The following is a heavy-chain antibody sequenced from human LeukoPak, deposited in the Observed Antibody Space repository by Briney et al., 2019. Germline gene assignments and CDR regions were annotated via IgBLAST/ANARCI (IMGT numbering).Heavy chain of an antibody. Sequence: GGSLRLSCAASGFTFSTYAISWVRQAPGKGLEWVSCISSTSNYIFYSDSVKGRFTISRNNAKNSLSLQMNSLRAEDTAVYYCARDGGVEWLPGVGYMDIWGKGTTVTVSS. CDR1: GFTFSTYA. D-gene: IGHD3-3*01. J-gene: IGHJ6*03. CDR2: ISSTSNYI. V-gene: IGHV3-21*01. CDR3: ARDGGVEWLPGVGYMDI.